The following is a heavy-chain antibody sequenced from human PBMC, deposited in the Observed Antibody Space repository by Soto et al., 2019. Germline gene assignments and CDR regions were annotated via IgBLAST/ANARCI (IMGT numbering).Heavy chain of an antibody. CDR3: ARDSPYNDLGGDVMELYSYSMDV. CDR2: VSAHNGNT. CDR1: GYTFSSYG. D-gene: IGHD3-3*01. Sequence: QVQLVQSGGEVKRPGASVKVSCQASGYTFSSYGISWVRQAPGQGLQWMGWVSAHNGNTKYAQILQARLTLTTDTSTSTAYMELRSLTSDDTAVYYCARDSPYNDLGGDVMELYSYSMDVWGQGTTVSFSS. V-gene: IGHV1-18*01. J-gene: IGHJ6*01.